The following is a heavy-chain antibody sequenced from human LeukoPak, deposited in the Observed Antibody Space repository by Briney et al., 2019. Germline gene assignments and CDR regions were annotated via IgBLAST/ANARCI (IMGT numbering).Heavy chain of an antibody. CDR1: GFTFDDYA. CDR2: ISWNSGSI. J-gene: IGHJ4*02. Sequence: GRSLRLSCAASGFTFDDYAMHWVRQAPGKGLEWVSGISWNSGSIGYADSVKGRFTISRDNAKNSLYLQMNSLRAEDTALYYCAKAPYYDILTGIDFDYWGQGTLVTVSS. CDR3: AKAPYYDILTGIDFDY. D-gene: IGHD3-9*01. V-gene: IGHV3-9*01.